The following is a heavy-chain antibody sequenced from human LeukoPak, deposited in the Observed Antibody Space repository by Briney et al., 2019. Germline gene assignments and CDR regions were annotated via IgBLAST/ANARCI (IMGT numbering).Heavy chain of an antibody. CDR1: GFTFSSYG. CDR3: AKDFSYGLFDY. CDR2: IRYDGGNK. J-gene: IGHJ4*02. V-gene: IGHV3-30*02. D-gene: IGHD5-18*01. Sequence: GGSLRLSCAASGFTFSSYGMHWVRQAPGKGLEWVAFIRYDGGNKYYADSVKGRFTISRDNSKNTLYLQMNSLRAEDTAVYYCAKDFSYGLFDYWGQGTLVTVSS.